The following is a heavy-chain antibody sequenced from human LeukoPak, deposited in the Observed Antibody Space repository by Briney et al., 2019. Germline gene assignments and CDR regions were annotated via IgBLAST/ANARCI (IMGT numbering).Heavy chain of an antibody. CDR2: TYTSGST. CDR3: ARHTYYYDSSGYYNRNHYYYYYMDV. D-gene: IGHD3-22*01. CDR1: GGSISSYY. J-gene: IGHJ6*03. V-gene: IGHV4-4*09. Sequence: SETLSLTCTVSGGSISSYYWSWIRQPPGKGLEWIGYTYTSGSTNYNPSLKSRVTISVDTSKNQFSLKLSSVTAADTAVYYCARHTYYYDSSGYYNRNHYYYYYMDVWGKGTTVTVSS.